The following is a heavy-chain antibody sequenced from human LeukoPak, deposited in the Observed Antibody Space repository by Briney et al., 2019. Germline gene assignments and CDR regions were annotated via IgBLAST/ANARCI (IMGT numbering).Heavy chain of an antibody. CDR1: GYALTELS. J-gene: IGHJ4*02. CDR3: AIHRFWSGYYAFDY. Sequence: ASVKVSCKVSGYALTELSMHWVRQAPGKGLEWMGGFDPEDGETIYAQKFQGRVTMTEDTSTDTAYMELSSLRSEDMAVYYCAIHRFWSGYYAFDYWGQGTLVTASS. D-gene: IGHD3-3*01. V-gene: IGHV1-24*01. CDR2: FDPEDGET.